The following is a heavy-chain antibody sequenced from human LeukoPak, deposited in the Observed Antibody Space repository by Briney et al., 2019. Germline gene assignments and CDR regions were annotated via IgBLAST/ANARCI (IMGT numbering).Heavy chain of an antibody. D-gene: IGHD2-8*02. CDR3: ARDQVECTGGTCQSRVGFDF. Sequence: PSETLSLTCTVSGDSISNGVKYWSWIRQHPGRGLEWIEYIYHSGRSYYNPSLKSRITMSVDTSKNQFSLNLSSVTAADTAVYYCARDQVECTGGTCQSRVGFDFWGQGTLVTVSS. CDR2: IYHSGRS. CDR1: GDSISNGVKY. J-gene: IGHJ4*02. V-gene: IGHV4-31*03.